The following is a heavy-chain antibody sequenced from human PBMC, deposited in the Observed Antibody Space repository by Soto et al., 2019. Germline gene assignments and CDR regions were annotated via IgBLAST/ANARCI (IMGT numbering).Heavy chain of an antibody. V-gene: IGHV1-69*13. Sequence: SVKVSCKASGGTFSSYAISWVRQAPGQGLEWMGGIIPIFGTANYAQKFQGRVTITADESTSTAYMELSSLRSEDTAVYYCARDSRSSWPRYYSYGMDVWGQGTTVTVSS. D-gene: IGHD6-13*01. CDR3: ARDSRSSWPRYYSYGMDV. J-gene: IGHJ6*02. CDR2: IIPIFGTA. CDR1: GGTFSSYA.